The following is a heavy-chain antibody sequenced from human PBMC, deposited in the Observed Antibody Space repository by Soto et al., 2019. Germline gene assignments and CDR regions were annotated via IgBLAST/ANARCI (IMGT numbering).Heavy chain of an antibody. CDR3: AKGGGPYAFDI. CDR1: GYRFTIHW. D-gene: IGHD3-16*01. V-gene: IGHV5-10-1*01. J-gene: IGHJ3*02. CDR2: IDPSDSYP. Sequence: GASLKISCKASGYRFTIHWISWVRQMPGKGLEWMGKIDPSDSYPNSSPSFQGHVTISADKSRSTAYLQWSSLKASDTAMYYCAKGGGPYAFDIWGQGTMVTVSS.